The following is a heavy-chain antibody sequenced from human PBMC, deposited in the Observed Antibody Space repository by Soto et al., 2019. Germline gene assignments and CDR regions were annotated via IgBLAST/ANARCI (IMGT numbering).Heavy chain of an antibody. V-gene: IGHV1-69*06. CDR2: IIPIFGTA. CDR1: GGTFSSYA. J-gene: IGHJ5*02. D-gene: IGHD2-15*01. CDR3: ARGALGYCSGGSCYLSWFDP. Sequence: QVQLVQSGAEVKKTGSSVKVSCKASGGTFSSYAISWVRQAPGQGLEWMGGIIPIFGTANYAQKFQGRVTITADKSTSTAYMELSSLRSEDTAVYYCARGALGYCSGGSCYLSWFDPWGQGTLVTVSS.